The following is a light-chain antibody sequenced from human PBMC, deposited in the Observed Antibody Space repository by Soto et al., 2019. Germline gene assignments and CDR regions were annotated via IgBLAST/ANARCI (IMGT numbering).Light chain of an antibody. J-gene: IGLJ2*01. CDR2: EVT. CDR3: QSYDTTNQAVV. Sequence: QSVLTQPPSASGSPGQSVTISCTGTSSDVGAYNYVSWYQQHAGKAPKLVIYEVTKRPSGVPDRFSGSKSANTASLTVSGLQAEDEADYYCQSYDTTNQAVVFGGGTKLTVL. CDR1: SSDVGAYNY. V-gene: IGLV2-8*01.